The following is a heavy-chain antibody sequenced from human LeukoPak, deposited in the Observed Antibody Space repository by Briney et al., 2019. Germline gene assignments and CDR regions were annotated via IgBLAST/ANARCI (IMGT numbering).Heavy chain of an antibody. V-gene: IGHV3-30*02. J-gene: IGHJ4*02. CDR2: IRYDGSNK. D-gene: IGHD5-12*01. Sequence: GGSLRLSCAASGFTFSSYGMHWVRQAPGKGLEWVAFIRYDGSNKYYADSVKGRFTISRDNSKNTLYLQMNSLRAEDTAVYYCAKERSGYDRGSPDYWGQGTLVTVSS. CDR1: GFTFSSYG. CDR3: AKERSGYDRGSPDY.